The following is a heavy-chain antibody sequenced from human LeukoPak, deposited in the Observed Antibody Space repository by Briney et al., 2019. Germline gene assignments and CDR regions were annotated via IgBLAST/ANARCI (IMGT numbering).Heavy chain of an antibody. D-gene: IGHD2-2*01. Sequence: ASVKVSCKFSGYTLTELSMHWVRQAPGKGLEWMGGFDPEDGETIYAQKFQGRVTMTEDTSTDTAYMELSSLRSEDTAVYYCATSYPSTNYYYYYGMDVWGQGTTVTVSS. J-gene: IGHJ6*02. CDR2: FDPEDGET. CDR1: GYTLTELS. CDR3: ATSYPSTNYYYYYGMDV. V-gene: IGHV1-24*01.